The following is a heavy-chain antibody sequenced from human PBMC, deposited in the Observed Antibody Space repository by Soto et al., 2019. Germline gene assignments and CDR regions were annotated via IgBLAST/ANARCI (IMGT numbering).Heavy chain of an antibody. CDR1: GGPFSGYY. V-gene: IGHV4-34*01. D-gene: IGHD4-17*01. CDR3: ERGGSLTTKVTFYYFGD. J-gene: IGHJ4*02. Sequence: PSETLSLTYAVYGGPFSGYYCSWIRQPPGKGLEWIWEINHSGSTNYNPALQSRVTISVDTSKNQFSLKLSSVTAADTAVYYCERGGSLTTKVTFYYFGDGGQGNLVTVSS. CDR2: INHSGST.